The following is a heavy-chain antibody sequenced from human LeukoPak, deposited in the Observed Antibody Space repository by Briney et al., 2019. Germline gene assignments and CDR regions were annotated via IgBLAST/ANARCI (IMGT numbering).Heavy chain of an antibody. CDR1: GFTFNNHA. CDR2: ITAGSTST. V-gene: IGHV3-23*01. Sequence: GGSLRLSCTVSGFTFNNHAMTWVRQAPGKGLEWVSGITAGSTSTYYADSVKGRFTVSRDNSKNTLYQQMNSLRAEDTAIHYCAKGPLRWFGELSDWGQGTLVTVSS. D-gene: IGHD3-10*01. J-gene: IGHJ4*02. CDR3: AKGPLRWFGELSD.